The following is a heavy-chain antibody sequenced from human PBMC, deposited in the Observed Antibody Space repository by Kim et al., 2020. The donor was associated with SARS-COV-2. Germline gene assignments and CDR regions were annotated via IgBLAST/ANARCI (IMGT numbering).Heavy chain of an antibody. Sequence: GGSLRLSCAASGFTFSSYGMHWVRQAPGKGLEWVAVISYDGSNKYYADSVKGRFTISRDNSKNTLYLQMNSLRAEDTAVYYCARDHASGSGWYSWGQGTLVTVSS. J-gene: IGHJ4*02. D-gene: IGHD6-19*01. CDR1: GFTFSSYG. CDR2: ISYDGSNK. CDR3: ARDHASGSGWYS. V-gene: IGHV3-33*05.